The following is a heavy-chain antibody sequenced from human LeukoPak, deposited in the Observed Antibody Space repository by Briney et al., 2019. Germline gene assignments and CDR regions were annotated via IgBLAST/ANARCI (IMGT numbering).Heavy chain of an antibody. D-gene: IGHD1-26*01. V-gene: IGHV5-51*01. Sequence: GESLKISCQGSGYSFTNYWIGWVRQMPGKGLKWMGIIYPGDSDARYSPSFQGQVTISADKSISTAYLQWSSLKASDTAMYYCARRRDLYSGSYYPFDYWGQGTLVTVSS. CDR2: IYPGDSDA. CDR3: ARRRDLYSGSYYPFDY. J-gene: IGHJ4*02. CDR1: GYSFTNYW.